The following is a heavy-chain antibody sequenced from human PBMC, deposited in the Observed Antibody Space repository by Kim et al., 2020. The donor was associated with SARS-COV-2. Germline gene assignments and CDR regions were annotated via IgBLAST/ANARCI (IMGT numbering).Heavy chain of an antibody. CDR2: ISSSSSYI. J-gene: IGHJ4*02. D-gene: IGHD4-17*01. V-gene: IGHV3-21*01. CDR3: ARDRYGAKGGADY. CDR1: GFILSSYS. Sequence: GGSLRLSCVASGFILSSYSLNWVRQAPGKGLEWVSSISSSSSYIYYADSVKGRFTISRDNAKDSLYLQMNSLRDEDTAVYYCARDRYGAKGGADYWGQG.